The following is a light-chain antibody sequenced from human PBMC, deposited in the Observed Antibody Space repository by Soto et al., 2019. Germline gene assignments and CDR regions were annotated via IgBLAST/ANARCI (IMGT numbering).Light chain of an antibody. CDR1: RSVLYSSNNKKY. CDR3: QQYYSTPLT. V-gene: IGKV4-1*01. Sequence: DIVMTQSPDSLAVSLGERATINCKSSRSVLYSSNNKKYLAWYQQRPGQPPKLLIYWASTRESGVPDRFGGSGSGTDFTLTISSLQAEDVAVYYCQQYYSTPLTFGGGTKVEIK. CDR2: WAS. J-gene: IGKJ4*01.